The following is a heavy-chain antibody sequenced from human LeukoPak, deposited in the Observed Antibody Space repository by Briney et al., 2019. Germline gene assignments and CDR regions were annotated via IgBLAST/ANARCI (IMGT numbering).Heavy chain of an antibody. Sequence: SVKVSCKAPGGTFSSYAISWVRQAPGQGLEWMGRIIPIFGIANYAQKFQGRVTITADKSTSTAYMELSSLRSEDTAVYYCAISPRDYYGSGSYEYYFDYWGQGTLVTVSS. CDR3: AISPRDYYGSGSYEYYFDY. CDR1: GGTFSSYA. D-gene: IGHD3-10*01. V-gene: IGHV1-69*04. J-gene: IGHJ4*02. CDR2: IIPIFGIA.